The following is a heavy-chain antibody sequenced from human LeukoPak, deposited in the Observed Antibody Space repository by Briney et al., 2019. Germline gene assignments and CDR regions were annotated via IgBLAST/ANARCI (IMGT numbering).Heavy chain of an antibody. CDR2: IWYDGSHK. D-gene: IGHD3-10*01. J-gene: IGHJ4*02. CDR3: ARDLLLWFGELSGETFY. CDR1: GVTSSSYG. Sequence: GGSLRLSCAASGVTSSSYGMYWGRQAPGKGLEWVADIWYDGSHKYYADSVKGRFTISRDNSKNTLHLQMNSLRAEDTAVYYCARDLLLWFGELSGETFYWGQGTLVTVSS. V-gene: IGHV3-33*07.